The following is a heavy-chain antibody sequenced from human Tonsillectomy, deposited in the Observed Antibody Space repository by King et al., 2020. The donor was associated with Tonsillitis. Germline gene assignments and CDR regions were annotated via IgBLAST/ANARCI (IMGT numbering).Heavy chain of an antibody. J-gene: IGHJ4*02. V-gene: IGHV3-23*04. Sequence: VQLVESGGGLVQPGGSLRLSCAASGFTFSSYAMSWVRQAPGKWLEWVSAISGSGGSTYYPDSVKGRFTISRDNSKNTLYLQMNSLRAEDTAVYYCAKDGVRSNLPFGNWGQGTLVTVSS. CDR2: ISGSGGST. CDR1: GFTFSSYA. D-gene: IGHD3-10*01. CDR3: AKDGVRSNLPFGN.